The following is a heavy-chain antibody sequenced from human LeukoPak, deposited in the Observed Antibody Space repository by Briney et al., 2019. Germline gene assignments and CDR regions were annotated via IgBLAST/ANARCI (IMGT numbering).Heavy chain of an antibody. CDR3: ARVVSITGIWTDYNWFDP. D-gene: IGHD1-20*01. Sequence: ASVKVSCKASGYTFTSYGISWVRQAPGQGLEWMGWISAYNGNTNYAQKLRGRVTMTTDTSTSTAYMELRSLRSDDTAVYYCARVVSITGIWTDYNWFDPWGQGTLVTVSS. V-gene: IGHV1-18*01. CDR2: ISAYNGNT. J-gene: IGHJ5*02. CDR1: GYTFTSYG.